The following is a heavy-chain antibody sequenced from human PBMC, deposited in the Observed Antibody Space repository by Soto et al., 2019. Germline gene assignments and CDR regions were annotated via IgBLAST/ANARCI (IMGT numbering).Heavy chain of an antibody. CDR2: VSAYDGDT. J-gene: IGHJ3*02. CDR1: GYTFTSYG. CDR3: ARDYYYLCNGYYSDVFDI. D-gene: IGHD3-22*01. Sequence: QAQLVQSGAEVKKPGASVKVSCKASGYTFTSYGISWVGQAPGQGLEWMGWVSAYDGDTNYAQKLQGRVTMNTDPSTTTAYMELRSLRSDDTAVYYCARDYYYLCNGYYSDVFDIWGQGTMVTVSS. V-gene: IGHV1-18*01.